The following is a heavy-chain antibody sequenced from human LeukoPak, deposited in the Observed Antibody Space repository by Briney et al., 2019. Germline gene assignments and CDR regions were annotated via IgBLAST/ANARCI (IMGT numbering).Heavy chain of an antibody. CDR2: IIPILGIA. J-gene: IGHJ6*03. D-gene: IGHD2-2*02. V-gene: IGHV1-69*04. CDR3: ARGLRYCSSTSCYSPDYYYYMDV. Sequence: ASVKVSCKASGGTFSSYAISWVRQAPGQGLEWMGRIIPILGIANYAQKLQGRVTMTTDTSTSTAYMELRSLRSDDTAVYYCARGLRYCSSTSCYSPDYYYYMDVWGKGTTVTVSS. CDR1: GGTFSSYA.